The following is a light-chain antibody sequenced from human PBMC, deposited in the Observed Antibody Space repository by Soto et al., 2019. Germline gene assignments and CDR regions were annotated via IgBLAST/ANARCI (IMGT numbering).Light chain of an antibody. CDR3: QQYNKWPLIT. J-gene: IGKJ5*01. CDR1: QSVDSD. V-gene: IGKV3-15*01. CDR2: GVS. Sequence: EIVMTHSPSTLSVSPWERSTLSFIASQSVDSDLAWYQQKPGQAPRLLIYGVSTRANGIPARFSGSGSGTEFTLTISSLQSEDFAIYYCQQYNKWPLITFGQGTRLEIK.